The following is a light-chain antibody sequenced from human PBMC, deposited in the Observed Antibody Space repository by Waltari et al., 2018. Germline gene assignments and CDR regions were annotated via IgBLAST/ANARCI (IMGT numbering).Light chain of an antibody. J-gene: IGKJ2*01. CDR2: GAS. CDR3: QQYGSSPT. CDR1: QSVSSSY. V-gene: IGKV3-20*01. Sequence: IALTPSPGTLSLSPGERPTPSCRASQSVSSSYLAWYQQKPGQAPRLLIYGASSRATGIPDRFSGSGSGTDFTLTISRLEPEDFAVYYCQQYGSSPTFGQGTKLEIK.